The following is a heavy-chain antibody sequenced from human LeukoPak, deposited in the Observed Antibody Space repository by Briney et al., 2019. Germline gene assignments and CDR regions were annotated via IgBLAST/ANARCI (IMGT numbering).Heavy chain of an antibody. CDR3: AKDLSWFFEA. J-gene: IGHJ5*02. D-gene: IGHD6-13*01. CDR1: GFTFSSYS. CDR2: ISSSSYI. Sequence: GGSLRLSCAASGFTFSSYSMNWVRQAPGQGLEWVSSISSSSYIYYADSVKGRFTISRDNAKNSLYLQMDGLRVDDTAVYYCAKDLSWFFEAWGQGVLVTVSS. V-gene: IGHV3-21*04.